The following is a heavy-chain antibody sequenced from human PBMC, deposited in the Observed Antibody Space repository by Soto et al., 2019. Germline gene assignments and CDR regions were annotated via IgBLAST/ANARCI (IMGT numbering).Heavy chain of an antibody. V-gene: IGHV3-7*01. Sequence: EMQVVESGGGLVQPGGSMRLSCAASGFTFSKYWMSWVRQAPGKGLEWVANIKEDGSEKYYVDSVKGRFTISRDNAKNSLYLQMNSLRAEDTAVYYCARVPVKVAAGTAWLDPWGQGTLVTVSS. CDR1: GFTFSKYW. CDR3: ARVPVKVAAGTAWLDP. D-gene: IGHD6-13*01. J-gene: IGHJ5*02. CDR2: IKEDGSEK.